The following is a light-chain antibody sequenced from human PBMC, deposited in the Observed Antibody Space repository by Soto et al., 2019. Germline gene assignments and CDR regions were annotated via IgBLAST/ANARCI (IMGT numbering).Light chain of an antibody. CDR2: DTS. CDR3: QVRTDWPPFKYT. Sequence: EIVLTQSPASLSLSPGERATLSCRASQSVDSFLAWYQQKPGRTPRLLIYDTSNRATGIPARFSGSGSGTDFTLTIRRLAPKDFSVYYCQVRTDWPPFKYTFGQGTKLEVK. CDR1: QSVDSF. V-gene: IGKV3-11*01. J-gene: IGKJ2*01.